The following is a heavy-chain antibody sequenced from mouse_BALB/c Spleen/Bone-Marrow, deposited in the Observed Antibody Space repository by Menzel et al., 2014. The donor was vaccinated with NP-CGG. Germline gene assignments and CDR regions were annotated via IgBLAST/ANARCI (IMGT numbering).Heavy chain of an antibody. Sequence: VQLQQSGAELAKPGASVKMSCKASGYTFTNYWMHWVKQRPGQGLEWIGYINPSTGYTENNQNFKDKATLTADKSSSTAHMQQSSLTSEDLAVYYCVRTYGNYVGFDYWGQGTLVTVSA. CDR3: VRTYGNYVGFDY. J-gene: IGHJ3*01. D-gene: IGHD2-1*01. CDR1: GYTFTNYW. V-gene: IGHV1-7*01. CDR2: INPSTGYT.